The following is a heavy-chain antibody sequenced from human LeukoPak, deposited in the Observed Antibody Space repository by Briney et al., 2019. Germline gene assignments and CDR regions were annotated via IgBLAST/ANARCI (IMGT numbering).Heavy chain of an antibody. CDR3: ARGDEYHYYYYYMDV. CDR2: INPNSGGT. CDR1: GYTFTGYY. J-gene: IGHJ6*03. D-gene: IGHD2-2*02. Sequence: GASVKVSCKASGYTFTGYYMHWVRQAPGQGLEWKGWINPNSGGTNYAQKFQGRVTMTRDTSISTAYVELSRLRSDDTAVYYCARGDEYHYYYYYMDVWGKGTTVTVSS. V-gene: IGHV1-2*02.